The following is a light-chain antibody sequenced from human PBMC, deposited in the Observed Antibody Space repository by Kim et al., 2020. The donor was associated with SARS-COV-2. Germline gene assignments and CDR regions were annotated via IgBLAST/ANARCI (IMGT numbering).Light chain of an antibody. CDR1: QSVGSN. V-gene: IGKV3-15*01. CDR2: GAS. J-gene: IGKJ4*01. Sequence: VSPGERATLSCRASQSVGSNLAWYQQKPGQAPRLLIYGASTRATGIPARFSGSGSGTEFTLTISTLQSEDFAVYYCQQYNDWPPLTFGGGTKVEIK. CDR3: QQYNDWPPLT.